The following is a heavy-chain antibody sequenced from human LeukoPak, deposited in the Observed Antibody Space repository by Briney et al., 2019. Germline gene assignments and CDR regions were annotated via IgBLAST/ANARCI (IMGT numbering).Heavy chain of an antibody. V-gene: IGHV4-30-4*01. J-gene: IGHJ5*02. D-gene: IGHD4-17*01. CDR2: IYYSGST. CDR1: GGSISSGDYY. Sequence: PSETLSLTCTVSGGSISSGDYYWSWIRQPPGKGLEWIGYIYYSGSTYYNPSLKSRVTISVDTSKNQFSLKLSSVTAADTAVYYCARDVTTSNWFDPWGQGTLVTVSS. CDR3: ARDVTTSNWFDP.